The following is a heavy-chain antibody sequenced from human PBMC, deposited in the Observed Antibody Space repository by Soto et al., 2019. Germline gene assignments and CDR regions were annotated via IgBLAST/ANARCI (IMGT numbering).Heavy chain of an antibody. Sequence: SETLSLTCTVSGGSISSGGYYWSWIRQHPGKGLEWIGYIYYSGTTYYNPSLKGRVTISLDTSKHQFSLKLSSVSAADTALYYCARCSLVVVPAPGFDPWGRGTLVTV. CDR3: ARCSLVVVPAPGFDP. V-gene: IGHV4-31*03. D-gene: IGHD2-2*01. J-gene: IGHJ5*02. CDR2: IYYSGTT. CDR1: GGSISSGGYY.